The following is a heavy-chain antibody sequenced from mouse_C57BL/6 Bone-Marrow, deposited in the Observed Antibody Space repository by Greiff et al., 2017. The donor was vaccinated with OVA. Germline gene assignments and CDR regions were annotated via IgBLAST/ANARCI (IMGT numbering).Heavy chain of an antibody. V-gene: IGHV3-6*01. Sequence: EVKLMESGPGLVKPSQSLSLTCSVTGYSITSGYYWNWIRQFPGNKLEWMGYISYDGSNNYNPSLKNRISITRDTSKNQFFLKLNSVTTEDTATYYCARVGCKGAMDYWGQGTSVTVSS. D-gene: IGHD1-3*01. CDR3: ARVGCKGAMDY. CDR1: GYSITSGYY. CDR2: ISYDGSN. J-gene: IGHJ4*01.